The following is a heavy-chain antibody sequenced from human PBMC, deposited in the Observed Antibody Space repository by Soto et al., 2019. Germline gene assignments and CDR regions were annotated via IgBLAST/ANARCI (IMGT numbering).Heavy chain of an antibody. Sequence: PSETLSLTCTVSGGSISSYYWSWIRQPPGKGLEWIGYIYYSGSTNYNPSLKSRVTISVDTSKNQFSLKLSSVTAADTAVYYCARIGVYCSGGSCLGYYGMDVWGQGTTVTVSS. CDR1: GGSISSYY. J-gene: IGHJ6*02. D-gene: IGHD2-15*01. CDR2: IYYSGST. CDR3: ARIGVYCSGGSCLGYYGMDV. V-gene: IGHV4-59*01.